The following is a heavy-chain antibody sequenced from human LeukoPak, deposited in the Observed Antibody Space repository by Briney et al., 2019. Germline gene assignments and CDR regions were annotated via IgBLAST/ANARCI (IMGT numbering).Heavy chain of an antibody. CDR3: ARDYYDSSGYYSNNFDY. J-gene: IGHJ4*02. Sequence: PGGSLRLSCTASGFSFSKSPMNWVRQAPGKGLEWVSSISSSSSYIYYADSVKGRFTISRDNAKNSLYLQMNSLRAEDTAVYYCARDYYDSSGYYSNNFDYWGQGTLVTVSS. CDR1: GFSFSKSP. V-gene: IGHV3-21*01. CDR2: ISSSSSYI. D-gene: IGHD3-22*01.